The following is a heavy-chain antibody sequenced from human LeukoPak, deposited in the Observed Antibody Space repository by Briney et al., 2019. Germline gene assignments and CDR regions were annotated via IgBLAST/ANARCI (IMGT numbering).Heavy chain of an antibody. CDR3: AREGLELPNYEAFDY. CDR2: IWYDGSNK. Sequence: PGGSLRLSCVGSGFTFSNHQMNWVRQGPGKGLEWVAVIWYDGSNKYYADSVKGRFTISRDNSKNTLYLQMNSLRAEDTAVYYCAREGLELPNYEAFDYWGQGTLVTVSS. V-gene: IGHV3-33*08. CDR1: GFTFSNHQ. J-gene: IGHJ4*02. D-gene: IGHD1-7*01.